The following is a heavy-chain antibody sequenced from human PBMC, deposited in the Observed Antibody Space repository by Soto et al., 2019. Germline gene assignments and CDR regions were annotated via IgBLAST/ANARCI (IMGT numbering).Heavy chain of an antibody. CDR2: IYYSGST. D-gene: IGHD2-15*01. Sequence: TSETLSLTCIVSGGSISSGGYYWSWIRQHPGKGLEWIGYIYYSGSTYYNPSLKSRVTISVDTSKNQFSLKLSSVTAADTAVYYCARDSVCSGGSCYRSFDYWGQGTLVTVSS. V-gene: IGHV4-31*03. CDR3: ARDSVCSGGSCYRSFDY. J-gene: IGHJ4*02. CDR1: GGSISSGGYY.